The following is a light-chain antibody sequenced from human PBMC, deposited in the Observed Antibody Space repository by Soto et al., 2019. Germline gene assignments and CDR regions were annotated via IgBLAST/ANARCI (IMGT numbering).Light chain of an antibody. CDR2: EVS. CDR1: SSDVGGDNH. V-gene: IGLV2-14*01. Sequence: QSVLAQPASVSGSPGQSITISCRGISSDVGGDNHVSWYQQYPGKAPKLMIYEVSDRPSGVSNRFSGSKSGNTASLTISGLQAEDEADYYCSSYTSSFRRVLGTGAKVTV. J-gene: IGLJ1*01. CDR3: SSYTSSFRRV.